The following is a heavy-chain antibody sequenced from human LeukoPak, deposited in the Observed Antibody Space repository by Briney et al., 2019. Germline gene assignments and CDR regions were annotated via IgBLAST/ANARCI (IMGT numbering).Heavy chain of an antibody. Sequence: GRSLRLSCAASGFTFSSYGMHWVRQAPGKGLEWVAVIWYDGSNKYYADSVKGRFTISRDNSKNTLYLQMNSLRAEDTAVYYCARGPIYCSSTSCRMDAFDIWGQGTMVTVSS. CDR1: GFTFSSYG. D-gene: IGHD2-2*01. V-gene: IGHV3-33*01. CDR2: IWYDGSNK. J-gene: IGHJ3*02. CDR3: ARGPIYCSSTSCRMDAFDI.